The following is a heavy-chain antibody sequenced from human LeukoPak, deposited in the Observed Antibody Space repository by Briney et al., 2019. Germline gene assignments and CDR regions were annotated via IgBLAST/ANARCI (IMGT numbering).Heavy chain of an antibody. CDR3: ARGSGGNRVGAFDI. CDR1: GGSISSYY. J-gene: IGHJ3*02. Sequence: SETLSLTFTVSGGSISSYYWSWIRQPAGKGLEWIGRIYTSGSTNYNPSLKSRVTMSVDTSKNQFSLKLSSVTAADTAVYYCARGSGGNRVGAFDIWGQGTMVTVSS. V-gene: IGHV4-4*07. D-gene: IGHD4-23*01. CDR2: IYTSGST.